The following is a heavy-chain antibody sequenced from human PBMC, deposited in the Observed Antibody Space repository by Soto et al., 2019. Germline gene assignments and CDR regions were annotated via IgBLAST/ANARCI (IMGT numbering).Heavy chain of an antibody. J-gene: IGHJ4*02. CDR3: ARDNSYACDY. CDR1: GFNFTSHS. D-gene: IGHD1-20*01. Sequence: GGSLRLSCAASGFNFTSHSMNWVRQDPGKGLEWVSYISSGSRAIYYAESVKGQFTISRDNAKNSLYLQMNSLRAEDTAVYYCARDNSYACDYWGRGTLVTVSS. CDR2: ISSGSRAI. V-gene: IGHV3-48*01.